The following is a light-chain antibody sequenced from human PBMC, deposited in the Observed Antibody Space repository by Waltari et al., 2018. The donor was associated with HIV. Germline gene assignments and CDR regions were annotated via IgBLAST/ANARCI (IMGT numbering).Light chain of an antibody. CDR1: SSNIGSNY. Sequence: QSMLTQPPSASGTPGQRVTISCSGSSSNIGSNYVYWYQQVPGTAPKLRIYRNNPRPSGAPDRFSGATSGTAASLAISGLRSEDEADYYCAAWDDSLSGWVFGGGTKLTVL. CDR3: AAWDDSLSGWV. J-gene: IGLJ3*02. V-gene: IGLV1-47*01. CDR2: RNN.